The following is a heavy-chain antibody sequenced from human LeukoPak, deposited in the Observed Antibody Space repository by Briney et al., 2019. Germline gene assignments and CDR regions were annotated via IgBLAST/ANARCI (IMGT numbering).Heavy chain of an antibody. Sequence: GASVKVSCKASGGTFSSYAISWVRQAPGQGLEWMGGIIPIFGTANYAQKFQGRVTFTADKSTSTAYMELSSLRSEDTAVYYCARDPTDHEGPYGAIDYWGQGTLVTVSS. CDR2: IIPIFGTA. V-gene: IGHV1-69*06. CDR1: GGTFSSYA. CDR3: ARDPTDHEGPYGAIDY. D-gene: IGHD4-11*01. J-gene: IGHJ4*02.